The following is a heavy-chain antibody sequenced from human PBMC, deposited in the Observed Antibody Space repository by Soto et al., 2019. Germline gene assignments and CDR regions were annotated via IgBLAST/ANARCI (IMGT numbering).Heavy chain of an antibody. D-gene: IGHD2-15*01. CDR1: GFRFSDSG. Sequence: QVQLVESGGGVVQPGGSLRLSCAASGFRFSDSGMHWVRQSPGEGLEWVAVFANDATFPYYPDSMKGRFTISRDNSKNTLYLEMDSLRPGDTAVYYWARRLGGRSWSPPDQWGQGTLVTVSS. CDR2: FANDATFP. J-gene: IGHJ4*02. CDR3: ARRLGGRSWSPPDQ. V-gene: IGHV3-30*03.